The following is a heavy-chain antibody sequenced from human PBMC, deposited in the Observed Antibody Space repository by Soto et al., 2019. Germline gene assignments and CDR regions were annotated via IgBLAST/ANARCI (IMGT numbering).Heavy chain of an antibody. D-gene: IGHD2-15*01. J-gene: IGHJ4*02. CDR2: IFYTGST. CDR3: ARVSKTRSSFDY. Sequence: QVHLQESGPGLVKPSETLSLTCTVSGGSVSSGLYYWSWIRRPPGKGLDWIGYIFYTGSTNYSPSLRSRLTISVDTSKAQFSLRLSSVTAADTAVYYCARVSKTRSSFDYWGQGTMVTVSS. CDR1: GGSVSSGLYY. V-gene: IGHV4-61*01.